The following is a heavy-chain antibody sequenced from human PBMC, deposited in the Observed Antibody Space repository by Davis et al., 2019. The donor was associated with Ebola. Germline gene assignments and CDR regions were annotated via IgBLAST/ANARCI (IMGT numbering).Heavy chain of an antibody. D-gene: IGHD3-22*01. J-gene: IGHJ4*02. V-gene: IGHV4-34*01. CDR1: GGSFSGYY. Sequence: MPSETLSLTCAVYGGSFSGYYWSWIRQPPGKGLEWIGEINHSGSTNYNPSLKSRVTISVDKSKNQFSLKLSSVTAADTAVYYCARARDSSGYADYWGQGTLVTVSS. CDR3: ARARDSSGYADY. CDR2: INHSGST.